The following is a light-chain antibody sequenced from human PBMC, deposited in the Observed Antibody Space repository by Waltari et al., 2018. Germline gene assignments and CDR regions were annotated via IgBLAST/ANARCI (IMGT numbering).Light chain of an antibody. J-gene: IGKJ2*01. CDR2: GAS. CDR1: QSVSYSSDNKNC. Sequence: DIVMTQSPDSLPVSLGERATFNCKSSQSVSYSSDNKNCLAWYQQKPGQPPRLLIYGASTRESGVPDRFSGSASGTDFSLTISSLQAEDVAVYYCHQYCSMPYTFGQGTKLEIK. V-gene: IGKV4-1*01. CDR3: HQYCSMPYT.